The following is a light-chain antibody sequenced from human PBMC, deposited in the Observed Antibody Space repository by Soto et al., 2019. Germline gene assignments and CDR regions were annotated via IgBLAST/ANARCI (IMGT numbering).Light chain of an antibody. J-gene: IGKJ5*01. CDR3: KQYKEWPPFT. CDR1: QSVSNN. V-gene: IGKV3-15*01. CDR2: GAS. Sequence: EIPITQSPSTLSVSPGATATLSCRASQSVSNNVAWYQQKPGQAPRLLILGASTRATGIPARFSGSGSGTEFTLSISSLQSEDFAVYYCKQYKEWPPFTFGQGTRLEI.